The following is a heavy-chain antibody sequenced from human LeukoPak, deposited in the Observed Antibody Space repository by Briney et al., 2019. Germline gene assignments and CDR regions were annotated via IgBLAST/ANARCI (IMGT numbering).Heavy chain of an antibody. CDR1: GYTFTSYG. CDR3: ARVTSVGGSGSYYNWFDP. D-gene: IGHD3-10*01. CDR2: ISAYNGNT. Sequence: ASVKVSCKASGYTFTSYGISWVRQAPGQGLEWMGWISAYNGNTNYAQKLQGRVTMTTDTSTSTAYMELRSLRSDDTAVYYCARVTSVGGSGSYYNWFDPWGQGTLVTVFS. J-gene: IGHJ5*02. V-gene: IGHV1-18*01.